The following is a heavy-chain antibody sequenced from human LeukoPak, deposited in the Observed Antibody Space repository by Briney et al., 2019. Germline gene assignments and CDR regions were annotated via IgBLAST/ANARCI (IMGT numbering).Heavy chain of an antibody. V-gene: IGHV3-7*03. Sequence: GSLRLSCVVSGVTSSSSWMNWVRQAPRKGMEWVANIKQDGSETYYVDSVKGRFTISRDNAKKSLYLQMNSLRVEDTAVYYCATSGTRGVINGHWGQGTLVTVSS. CDR2: IKQDGSET. CDR3: ATSGTRGVINGH. J-gene: IGHJ4*02. CDR1: GVTSSSSW. D-gene: IGHD3-10*01.